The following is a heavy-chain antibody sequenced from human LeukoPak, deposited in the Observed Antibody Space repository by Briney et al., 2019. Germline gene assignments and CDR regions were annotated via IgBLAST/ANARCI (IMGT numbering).Heavy chain of an antibody. CDR3: ARAVIPFGGVIVYFDY. CDR2: ISAYNGNT. V-gene: IGHV1-18*01. Sequence: GASVKVSCKASGYTFTSYGISWVRQAPGQGLEWMGWISAYNGNTNYAQKLQGRVTMTTDTSTSTAYMELRSLRSDDTAVYYCARAVIPFGGVIVYFDYWGQGTLVTVSS. CDR1: GYTFTSYG. D-gene: IGHD3-16*02. J-gene: IGHJ4*02.